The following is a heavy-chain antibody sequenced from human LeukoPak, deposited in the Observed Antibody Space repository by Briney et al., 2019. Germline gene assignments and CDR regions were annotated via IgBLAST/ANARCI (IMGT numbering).Heavy chain of an antibody. CDR2: ISESGDST. V-gene: IGHV3-23*01. Sequence: GGSLRLSCAASGFSFKSYAMNWVRQAPGKGLEWVSSISESGDSTHYADSVKGRFTISRDNSLNTLYLQMNGLTAEDTAVYYCARVDRMAEIDFWGQGTLVIVSA. D-gene: IGHD2-8*01. J-gene: IGHJ4*02. CDR3: ARVDRMAEIDF. CDR1: GFSFKSYA.